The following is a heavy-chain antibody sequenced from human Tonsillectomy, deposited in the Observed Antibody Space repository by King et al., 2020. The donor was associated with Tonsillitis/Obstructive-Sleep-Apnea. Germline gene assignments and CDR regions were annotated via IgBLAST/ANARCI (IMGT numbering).Heavy chain of an antibody. Sequence: VQLVESGGGLIQPGGSLRLSCAASGFTSSSNWMHWVRRAPGKGLEWVSRINSDGSRTDYADSVKGRFTISRDNAKNTLWLQMNRLRAEDTAVYYCVRESGFYAPYWGQGTLVTVSS. CDR1: GFTSSSNW. V-gene: IGHV3-74*01. D-gene: IGHD3-22*01. CDR3: VRESGFYAPY. CDR2: INSDGSRT. J-gene: IGHJ4*02.